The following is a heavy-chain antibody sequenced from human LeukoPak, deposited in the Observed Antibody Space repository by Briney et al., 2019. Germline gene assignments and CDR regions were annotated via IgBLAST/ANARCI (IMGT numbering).Heavy chain of an antibody. CDR3: ARQYGGYDHLDY. CDR2: ISGSGGST. CDR1: GFIFSKYG. J-gene: IGHJ4*02. V-gene: IGHV3-23*01. Sequence: GGSLRLSCAASGFIFSKYGMSWVRQASGKGLEWVSGISGSGGSTHYADSVKGRFTISRDNSKNTLYLQMNSLRPEDTAVYSCARQYGGYDHLDYWGQGILVTVSS. D-gene: IGHD5-12*01.